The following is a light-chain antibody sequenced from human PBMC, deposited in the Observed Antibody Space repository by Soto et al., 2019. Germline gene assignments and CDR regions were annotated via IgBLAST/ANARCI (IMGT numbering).Light chain of an antibody. CDR3: SSYAGSNKGV. Sequence: QSALTQPPSASGSPGQSVIISCTGTSSDVGGYNYVSWYQQHPGKAPKLMIYEVSKRPSGVPDRFSGSKSGNTASLTVSGLQAEDEADYYCSSYAGSNKGVFGGGTKLTVL. J-gene: IGLJ2*01. V-gene: IGLV2-8*01. CDR1: SSDVGGYNY. CDR2: EVS.